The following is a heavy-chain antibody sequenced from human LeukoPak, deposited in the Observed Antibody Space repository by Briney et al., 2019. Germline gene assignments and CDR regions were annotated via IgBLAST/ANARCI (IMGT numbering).Heavy chain of an antibody. J-gene: IGHJ4*02. V-gene: IGHV5-51*01. Sequence: GESLKISCKGSGYSFTSYWIGRVRQMPGKGLEWMGIIYPGDSDTRYSPSFQGQVTISADKSISTAYLQWSSLKASDTAMYYCARGVLCSGGSCYSASFDYWGQGTLVTVSS. D-gene: IGHD2-15*01. CDR3: ARGVLCSGGSCYSASFDY. CDR2: IYPGDSDT. CDR1: GYSFTSYW.